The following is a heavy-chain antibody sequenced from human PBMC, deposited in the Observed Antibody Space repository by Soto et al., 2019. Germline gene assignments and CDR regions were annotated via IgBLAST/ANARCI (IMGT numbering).Heavy chain of an antibody. CDR3: VHSRCGGDCLQSYSSHYYYGLDV. CDR1: GFSLNTGGLG. Sequence: ESGPTLVNPTQTLTLTCSFSGFSLNTGGLGVGWIRQPPGKALEWLALIYWDNDKRYSPSLMSRLTITKDTSKNQVVLTMTNMDPVDAATYYCVHSRCGGDCLQSYSSHYYYGLDVWGQGT. V-gene: IGHV2-5*02. CDR2: IYWDNDK. D-gene: IGHD2-21*02. J-gene: IGHJ6*02.